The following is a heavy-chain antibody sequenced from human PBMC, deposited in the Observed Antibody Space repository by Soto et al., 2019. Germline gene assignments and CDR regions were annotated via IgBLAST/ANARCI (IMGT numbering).Heavy chain of an antibody. CDR3: ARVTQTGTTGYYYGMDV. CDR2: IYYSGST. Sequence: SETLSLTCTVSGGSISSYYWSWIRQPPGKGPEWIGYIYYSGSTNYNPSLKSRVTISVDTSKNQFSLKLSSVTAADTAVYYCARVTQTGTTGYYYGMDVWGQGTTVTVSS. V-gene: IGHV4-59*01. J-gene: IGHJ6*02. CDR1: GGSISSYY. D-gene: IGHD1-1*01.